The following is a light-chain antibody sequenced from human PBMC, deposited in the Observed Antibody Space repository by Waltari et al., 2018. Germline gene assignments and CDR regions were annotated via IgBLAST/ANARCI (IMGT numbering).Light chain of an antibody. CDR2: EVN. V-gene: IGLV2-8*01. J-gene: IGLJ1*01. Sequence: QSALTQPPSASGSPGQSVTISCTGTSSDVGGYNYVPWYQQHPGKAPKLMIYEVNKRPSGFPDRFSGSKSGNTASLTVSGLQPEDDADYYCTSYAGNSNTYVFGTGTKVTVL. CDR3: TSYAGNSNTYV. CDR1: SSDVGGYNY.